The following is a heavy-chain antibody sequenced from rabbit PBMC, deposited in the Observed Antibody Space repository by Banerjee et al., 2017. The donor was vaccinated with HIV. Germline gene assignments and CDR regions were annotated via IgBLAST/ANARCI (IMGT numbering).Heavy chain of an antibody. Sequence: QEQLVESGGGLVTLGGSLKLSCKASGIDFSSYGISWVRQAPGKGLEWIAYIYPDYGSTNYASWVNGRFTISLDNAQNTVFLQMTSLTAADTATYFCARDQYTSSRGYFNLWGPGTLVTV. D-gene: IGHD1-1*01. CDR2: IYPDYGST. CDR1: GIDFSSYG. V-gene: IGHV1S47*01. CDR3: ARDQYTSSRGYFNL. J-gene: IGHJ4*01.